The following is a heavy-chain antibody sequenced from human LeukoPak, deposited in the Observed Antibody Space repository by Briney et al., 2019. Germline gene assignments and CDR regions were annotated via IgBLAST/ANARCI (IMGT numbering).Heavy chain of an antibody. Sequence: SETLSLTCTVSGGSISSYYWSWIRQPPGKGLEWIGYIYYSGSTNYNPSLKSRVTISVDTSKNQFSLKLSSVTAADTAVYYCARYNMLAYCGGDCYYYFDYRGQGTLVTVSS. V-gene: IGHV4-59*08. D-gene: IGHD2-21*02. CDR2: IYYSGST. CDR3: ARYNMLAYCGGDCYYYFDY. J-gene: IGHJ4*02. CDR1: GGSISSYY.